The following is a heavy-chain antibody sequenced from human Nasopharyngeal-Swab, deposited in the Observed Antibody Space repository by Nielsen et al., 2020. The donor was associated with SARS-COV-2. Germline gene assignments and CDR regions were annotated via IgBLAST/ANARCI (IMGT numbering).Heavy chain of an antibody. V-gene: IGHV3-53*01. CDR3: AVTPTRRTGWFDP. J-gene: IGHJ5*02. D-gene: IGHD4-23*01. CDR2: IYSGGST. Sequence: GESLKISCAASGFTASSNYMSWVRQAPGKGLEWVSVIYSGGSTYYADSVKGRFTISRDNSKNTLYLQMNSLRAEDTAVYYCAVTPTRRTGWFDPWGQGTLVTVSS. CDR1: GFTASSNY.